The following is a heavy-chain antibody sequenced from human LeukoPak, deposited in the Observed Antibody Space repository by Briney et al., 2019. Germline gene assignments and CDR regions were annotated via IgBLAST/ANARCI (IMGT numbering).Heavy chain of an antibody. V-gene: IGHV3-21*01. J-gene: IGHJ4*02. CDR1: GFTFNMYT. CDR3: ARVDNYGGNPPDY. CDR2: ISSSTTYI. D-gene: IGHD4-23*01. Sequence: GGSLRLSCAASGFTFNMYTMYWVRQAPGKGLEWVSSISSSTTYIYYADSVKGRFTISRDNVKNSPSLQMNSLRAEDTAVYYCARVDNYGGNPPDYWGQGTLVTVSS.